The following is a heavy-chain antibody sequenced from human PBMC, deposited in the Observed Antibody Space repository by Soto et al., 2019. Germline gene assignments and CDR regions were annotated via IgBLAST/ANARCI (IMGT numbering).Heavy chain of an antibody. Sequence: ASVKVSCKVSGYTLTELSMHWVRQAPGKGLEWMGGFDPEDGETIYAQKFQRRVTMTEDTSTDTAYMELSSLRSEDTAVYYCAGYYYGSGSYFWAFDIRGQVTMVTVS. CDR3: AGYYYGSGSYFWAFDI. CDR1: GYTLTELS. D-gene: IGHD3-10*01. J-gene: IGHJ3*02. V-gene: IGHV1-24*01. CDR2: FDPEDGET.